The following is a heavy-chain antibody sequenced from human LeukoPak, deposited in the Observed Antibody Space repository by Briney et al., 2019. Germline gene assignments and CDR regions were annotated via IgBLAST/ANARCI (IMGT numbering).Heavy chain of an antibody. D-gene: IGHD1-26*01. V-gene: IGHV1-18*01. CDR1: GYTFPNYG. CDR3: ATDLPRSGSYRQFDY. J-gene: IGHJ4*02. Sequence: ASVKVSCKASGYTFPNYGLSWVRQAPGQGLEWMGWISAYNGNTNYAQKVQGRVTMTTDTSTSTAYMELRSLRSDDTAVYYCATDLPRSGSYRQFDYWGQGTLVTVSS. CDR2: ISAYNGNT.